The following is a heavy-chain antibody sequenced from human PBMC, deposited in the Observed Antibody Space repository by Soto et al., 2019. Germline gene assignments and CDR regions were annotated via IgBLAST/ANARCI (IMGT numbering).Heavy chain of an antibody. CDR3: ARTLTTNYYYYYYMDV. CDR1: GFTFSSYS. J-gene: IGHJ6*03. V-gene: IGHV3-48*01. Sequence: EVQLVESGGGLVQPGGSLRLSCAASGFTFSSYSMNWVRQAPGKGREWVSYISSSSSTIYYADSVKGRFTISRDNAKNSLYLQMNSLRAEDTAVYYCARTLTTNYYYYYYMDVWGKGTTVTVSS. D-gene: IGHD4-17*01. CDR2: ISSSSSTI.